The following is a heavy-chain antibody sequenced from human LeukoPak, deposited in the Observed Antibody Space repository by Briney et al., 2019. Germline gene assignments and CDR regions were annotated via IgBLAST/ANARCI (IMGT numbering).Heavy chain of an antibody. CDR1: GFTFSSYS. V-gene: IGHV4-59*08. CDR2: IYYSGST. D-gene: IGHD3-10*01. CDR3: ARHAYGSGSLRGYYFDY. Sequence: GSLRLSCAASGFTFSSYSMNWVRQPPGKGLEWIGYIYYSGSTNYNPSLKSRVTISVDTSKNQFSLKLSSVTAADTAVYYCARHAYGSGSLRGYYFDYWGQGTLVTVSS. J-gene: IGHJ4*02.